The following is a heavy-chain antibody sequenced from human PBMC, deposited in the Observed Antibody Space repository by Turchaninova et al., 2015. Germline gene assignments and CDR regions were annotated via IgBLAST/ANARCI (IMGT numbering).Heavy chain of an antibody. CDR1: GGSISSSSYY. CDR3: ARGSDYYESSGYYVQDAFDI. J-gene: IGHJ3*02. CDR2: IYYGGST. D-gene: IGHD3-22*01. Sequence: QLQLQESGPGLVKPSETLSLICTVSGGSISSSSYYWGWIRQPPGKGLEWIGGIYYGGSTYYNPSLKSRVTIAVDTSKNQFSRKLTSVTAADTAVYYCARGSDYYESSGYYVQDAFDIWGQGTMVTVSS. V-gene: IGHV4-39*01.